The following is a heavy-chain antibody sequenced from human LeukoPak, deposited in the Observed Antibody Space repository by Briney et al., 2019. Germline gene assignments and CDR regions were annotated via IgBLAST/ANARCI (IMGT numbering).Heavy chain of an antibody. J-gene: IGHJ6*02. CDR1: GYTFTSYG. Sequence: ASVKVSCKASGYTFTSYGISWVRQAPGQGLEWMGWISAYSGDTNSAQKFQGRVTMTRDTSISTAFMELSRLTSDDTAVYYCARVSYCGGDCSSKYYYGLDVWGQGTTVTVSS. V-gene: IGHV1-18*01. CDR3: ARVSYCGGDCSSKYYYGLDV. D-gene: IGHD2-21*02. CDR2: ISAYSGDT.